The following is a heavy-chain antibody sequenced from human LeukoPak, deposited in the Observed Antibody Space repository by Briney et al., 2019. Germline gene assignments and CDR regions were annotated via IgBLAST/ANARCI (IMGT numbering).Heavy chain of an antibody. CDR3: ARGVAAAGPDYYYYYMDV. Sequence: PSETLSLTCAVYGGSFSGYYWSWIRQPPGKGLEWIGEINHSGSTNYNPSLKSRVTISVDTSKNQFSLKLSSVTAADTAVYYCARGVAAAGPDYYYYYMDVWGEGTTVTVSS. V-gene: IGHV4-34*01. D-gene: IGHD6-13*01. J-gene: IGHJ6*03. CDR1: GGSFSGYY. CDR2: INHSGST.